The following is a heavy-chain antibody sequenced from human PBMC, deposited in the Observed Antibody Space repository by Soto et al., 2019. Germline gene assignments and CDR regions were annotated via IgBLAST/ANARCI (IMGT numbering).Heavy chain of an antibody. D-gene: IGHD6-19*01. Sequence: QLQLQESGPGLVKPSETLSLTCTVSGGSISSNSYFWGWIRQPPGKGREWIGNIHYSGSTYYNPAPQRRVPISVATAKNQFSLKLCSVTAADTAVYYCASRSGWYYFDYWGQGTLVTVSS. V-gene: IGHV4-39*01. CDR2: IHYSGST. CDR1: GGSISSNSYF. J-gene: IGHJ4*02. CDR3: ASRSGWYYFDY.